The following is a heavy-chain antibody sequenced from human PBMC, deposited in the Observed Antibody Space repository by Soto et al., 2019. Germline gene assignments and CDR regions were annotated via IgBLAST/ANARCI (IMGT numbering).Heavy chain of an antibody. J-gene: IGHJ6*02. Sequence: QVQLVESGGGVVQPGRSLRLSCAASGFTFSSYGMHWVRQAPGKGLEWVAVIWYDGSNKYYADSVKGRFTISRDNSKNTLYLQMNSLRAEDTAVYYWARNRFLMDVWGQGTTVTVSS. CDR3: ARNRFLMDV. CDR1: GFTFSSYG. V-gene: IGHV3-33*01. D-gene: IGHD3-16*02. CDR2: IWYDGSNK.